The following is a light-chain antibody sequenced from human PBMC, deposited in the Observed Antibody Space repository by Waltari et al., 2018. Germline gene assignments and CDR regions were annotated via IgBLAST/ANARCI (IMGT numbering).Light chain of an antibody. CDR2: GAS. J-gene: IGKJ3*01. V-gene: IGKV3-11*01. Sequence: EIVLTQSPATLSLSPGERATLSCRASQSIANYLAWYQHKPGQAPRLLIYGASKRATGIPARFSGSGSGTDFTLTISSLEPEDFAVYYCQQRPFTFGPGTKVNLK. CDR3: QQRPFT. CDR1: QSIANY.